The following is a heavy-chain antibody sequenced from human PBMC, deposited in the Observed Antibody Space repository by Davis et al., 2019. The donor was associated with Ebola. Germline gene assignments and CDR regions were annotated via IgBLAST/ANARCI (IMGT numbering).Heavy chain of an antibody. D-gene: IGHD2-15*01. CDR2: IYPGDSDT. J-gene: IGHJ5*02. V-gene: IGHV5-51*01. Sequence: GESLKISCKGSGYSFTSYWIGWVRQMPGKGLEWMGIIYPGDSDTRYSPSFQGQVTISADKSISIAYLQWSSLKASDTAMYYCARHSPTIRIPNWFDPWGQGTLVTVSS. CDR1: GYSFTSYW. CDR3: ARHSPTIRIPNWFDP.